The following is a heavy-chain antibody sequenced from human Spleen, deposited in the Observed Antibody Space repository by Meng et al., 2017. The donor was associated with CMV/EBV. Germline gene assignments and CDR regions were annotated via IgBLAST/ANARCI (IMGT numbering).Heavy chain of an antibody. CDR3: ARGVAGTASAFDY. J-gene: IGHJ4*02. V-gene: IGHV3-53*05. Sequence: EASGFAISSKYMDWVRQAPGKGLEWVSLVYGGGDTYYADSVRSRFTISRDNSKNTLYLQMNSLRPEDTAVYYCARGVAGTASAFDYWGRGALVTVSS. D-gene: IGHD1-1*01. CDR1: GFAISSKY. CDR2: VYGGGDT.